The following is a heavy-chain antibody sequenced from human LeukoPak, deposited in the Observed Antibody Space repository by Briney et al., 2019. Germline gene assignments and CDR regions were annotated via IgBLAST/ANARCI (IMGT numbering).Heavy chain of an antibody. Sequence: SETLSLTCTVSGGSISSYYWSWIRQPPEKGLEWIGYIYYSGSTNYNPSLKSRVTISVDTSKNQFSLKLSSVTAADTAVYYCARVRGYSYGVFDYWGQGTLVTVSS. CDR1: GGSISSYY. J-gene: IGHJ4*02. V-gene: IGHV4-59*01. CDR2: IYYSGST. CDR3: ARVRGYSYGVFDY. D-gene: IGHD5-18*01.